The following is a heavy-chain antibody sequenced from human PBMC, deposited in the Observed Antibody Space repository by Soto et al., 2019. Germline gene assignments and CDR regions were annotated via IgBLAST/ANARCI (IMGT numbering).Heavy chain of an antibody. D-gene: IGHD3-16*02. CDR2: IYWDDDK. Sequence: QITLKESGPTLVNPTQTLTLTCTFSGFSLSNYGMGVGWIRQPPGKALEWLALIYWDDDKRYSPSLQSRLTITKDTSKNQVALAMTNVDPVDTATYFCAHVFNSNSGSYRYFDYWGQGTLVSVSS. CDR1: GFSLSNYGMG. V-gene: IGHV2-5*02. J-gene: IGHJ4*02. CDR3: AHVFNSNSGSYRYFDY.